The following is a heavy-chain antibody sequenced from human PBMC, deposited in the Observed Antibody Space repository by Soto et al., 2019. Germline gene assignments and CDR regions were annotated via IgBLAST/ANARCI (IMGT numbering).Heavy chain of an antibody. CDR3: ARDGSHYDVDY. CDR2: IWNDGSTT. CDR1: GFSFSPSG. Sequence: LVESGGGVAQPGRSLRLSCTTSGFSFSPSGMHWVRQAPGKGLEWVGIIWNDGSTTNYADSVKGRFTISRVNSKNTLYLQMNSLRDEDTAVYYCARDGSHYDVDYWGQGTLVTVSS. J-gene: IGHJ4*02. V-gene: IGHV3-33*01. D-gene: IGHD4-4*01.